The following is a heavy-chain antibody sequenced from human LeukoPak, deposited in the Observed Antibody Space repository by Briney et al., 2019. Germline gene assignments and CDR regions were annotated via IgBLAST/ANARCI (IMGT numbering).Heavy chain of an antibody. D-gene: IGHD3-22*01. CDR3: ARVEKLLPPNY. V-gene: IGHV4-34*01. Sequence: SETLSLTCAVYGGSFSGYYWNWIRRPPGKGLEWIGEINHSGSTNYNPSLKSRVTISVDTSKNQFSLRLSSVTAADTAVYYCARVEKLLPPNYWGQGTLVTVSS. CDR1: GGSFSGYY. J-gene: IGHJ4*02. CDR2: INHSGST.